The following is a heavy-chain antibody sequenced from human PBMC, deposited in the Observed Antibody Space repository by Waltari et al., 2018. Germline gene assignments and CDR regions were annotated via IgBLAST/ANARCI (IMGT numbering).Heavy chain of an antibody. CDR1: GGSISSYY. V-gene: IGHV4-4*07. Sequence: QVQLQESGPGLVKPSETLSLTCTVSGGSISSYYWSWIRQPAGKGLEWIGRIYTSGSTNYNPSLKSRVTMSVDTSKNQFSLKLSSVTAADTAVYYCAIYDFWSGYYPYYYYGMDVWGQGTTVTVSS. CDR2: IYTSGST. CDR3: AIYDFWSGYYPYYYYGMDV. J-gene: IGHJ6*02. D-gene: IGHD3-3*01.